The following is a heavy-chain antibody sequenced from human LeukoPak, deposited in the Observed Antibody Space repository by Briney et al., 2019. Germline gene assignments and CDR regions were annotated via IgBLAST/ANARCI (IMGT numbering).Heavy chain of an antibody. V-gene: IGHV3-30*18. CDR2: ISYDGSNK. CDR1: GFTFSSYG. J-gene: IGHJ5*02. Sequence: GGSLRLSCAASGFTFSSYGMHWVRQAPGKGLEWVAVISYDGSNKYYADSVKGRFTISRDNSKNTLYLQMNSLRAEDTAVYYCAKEGDCSGGSCYGGLDRWGQGSLVTVSS. D-gene: IGHD2-15*01. CDR3: AKEGDCSGGSCYGGLDR.